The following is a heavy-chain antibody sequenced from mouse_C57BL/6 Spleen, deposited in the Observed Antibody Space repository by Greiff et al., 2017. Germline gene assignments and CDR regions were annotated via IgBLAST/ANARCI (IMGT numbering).Heavy chain of an antibody. Sequence: VQLQQSGPELVKPGASVKIPCKASGYTFTDYNMDWVKQSHGKSLEWIGDINPNNGGTIYNQKFKGKATLTVDKSSSTAYMELRSLTSEDTAVYYCARAYYSNYQDWYFDVWGTGTTVTVSS. V-gene: IGHV1-18*01. CDR3: ARAYYSNYQDWYFDV. D-gene: IGHD2-5*01. CDR2: INPNNGGT. CDR1: GYTFTDYN. J-gene: IGHJ1*03.